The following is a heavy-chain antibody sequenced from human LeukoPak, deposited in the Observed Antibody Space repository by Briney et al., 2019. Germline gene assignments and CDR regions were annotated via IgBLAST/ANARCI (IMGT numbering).Heavy chain of an antibody. V-gene: IGHV3-23*01. CDR3: AKDFNWAVPRGAFDI. CDR2: ISGSGST. D-gene: IGHD1-1*01. CDR1: GFTFSSYE. Sequence: GGSLRLSCAASGFTFSSYEMNWVRQAPGKGLEWVSHISGSGSTYYADPVKGRFTISRDNSKNTLYLQMNSLRAEDTAVYYCAKDFNWAVPRGAFDIWGQGTMVTVSS. J-gene: IGHJ3*02.